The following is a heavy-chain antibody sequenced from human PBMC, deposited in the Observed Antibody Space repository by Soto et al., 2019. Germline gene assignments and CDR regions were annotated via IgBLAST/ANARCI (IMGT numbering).Heavy chain of an antibody. V-gene: IGHV4-39*01. D-gene: IGHD2-15*01. CDR3: ARRGSRYCSGGRCEDWLDP. CDR2: IYYSGST. Sequence: SETLSLTCTVSGGSISSSSYYWGWIRQPPGKGLEWIGSIYYSGSTYYNPSLKSRVTISVDTSKNQFSLKLSSVTAADTAVYYCARRGSRYCSGGRCEDWLDPWGQGTLVTVSS. J-gene: IGHJ5*02. CDR1: GGSISSSSYY.